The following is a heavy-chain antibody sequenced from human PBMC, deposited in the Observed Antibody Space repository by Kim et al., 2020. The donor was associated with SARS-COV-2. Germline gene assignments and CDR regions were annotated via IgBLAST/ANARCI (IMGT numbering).Heavy chain of an antibody. J-gene: IGHJ5*02. Sequence: PSLKSRVTISVDTSKSQFSLKLSSVTAADTAVYYCARAGGFGELLDWFDPWGQGTLVTVSS. V-gene: IGHV4-59*01. D-gene: IGHD3-10*01. CDR3: ARAGGFGELLDWFDP.